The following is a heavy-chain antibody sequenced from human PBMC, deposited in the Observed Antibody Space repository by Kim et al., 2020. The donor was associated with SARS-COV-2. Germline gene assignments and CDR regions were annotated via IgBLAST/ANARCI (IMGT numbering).Heavy chain of an antibody. D-gene: IGHD3-22*01. V-gene: IGHV4-59*13. CDR3: ARVVSYYYDSSGYYTSLYYFDY. Sequence: SETLSLTCTVSGGSISSYYWSWIRQPPGKGLEWIGYIYYSGSTNYNPSLKSRVTISVDTSKNQFSLKLSSVTAADTAVYYCARVVSYYYDSSGYYTSLYYFDYWGQGTLVTVSS. J-gene: IGHJ4*02. CDR1: GGSISSYY. CDR2: IYYSGST.